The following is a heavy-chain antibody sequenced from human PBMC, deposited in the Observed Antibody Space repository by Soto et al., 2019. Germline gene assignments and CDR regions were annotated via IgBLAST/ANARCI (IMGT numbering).Heavy chain of an antibody. Sequence: GGSLRLSCAASGFTFSNAWMSWVRQAPGKGLEWVGRIKSKTDGGTTDYAAPVKGRFTISRDNSKNTLYLQMNSLRAEDTAVYYCARARYSYGSYYYYYGMDVWGQGTTVTVSS. D-gene: IGHD5-18*01. V-gene: IGHV3-15*01. CDR3: ARARYSYGSYYYYYGMDV. CDR2: IKSKTDGGTT. J-gene: IGHJ6*02. CDR1: GFTFSNAW.